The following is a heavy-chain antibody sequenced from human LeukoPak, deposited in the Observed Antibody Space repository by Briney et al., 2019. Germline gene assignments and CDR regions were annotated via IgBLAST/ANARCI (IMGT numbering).Heavy chain of an antibody. J-gene: IGHJ5*02. CDR3: ARDVKDGYNSS. V-gene: IGHV1-69*05. CDR2: FIPIFGTA. CDR1: GGTFSSYA. Sequence: SVKVSCKASGGTFSSYAISWVRQAPGQGLEWMGGFIPIFGTANYAQKVQGRVTITTDEYTSTAYMELSSLRSEDAAVYYCARDVKDGYNSSWGQGTLVTVSS. D-gene: IGHD5-24*01.